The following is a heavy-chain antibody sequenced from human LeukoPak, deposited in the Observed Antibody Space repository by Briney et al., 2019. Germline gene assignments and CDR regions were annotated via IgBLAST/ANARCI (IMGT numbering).Heavy chain of an antibody. CDR1: GYTFTSYG. CDR3: ARDHYYDSSGSFDY. Sequence: ASVKVSCKASGYTFTSYGISWVRQAPGQGLEWMGWISAYNGNTNYAQKLQGRVTMTTDTSTSTAYMELRSLRSDDTAVYYCARDHYYDSSGSFDYWGQGTLVTVSS. J-gene: IGHJ4*02. CDR2: ISAYNGNT. V-gene: IGHV1-18*01. D-gene: IGHD3-22*01.